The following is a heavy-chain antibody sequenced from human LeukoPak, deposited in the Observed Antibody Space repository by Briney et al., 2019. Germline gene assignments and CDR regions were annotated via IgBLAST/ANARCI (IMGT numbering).Heavy chain of an antibody. Sequence: SGGSLRLSCAASGFTFSIYWMSWVRQAPGKGLEWVANIKQDGSEKYYVDSVKGRFTISRDNAKNSLYLQMNSLRAEDTAVYYCARTPYCSSTSCYWSYYYYMDVWGKGTTVTVSS. CDR3: ARTPYCSSTSCYWSYYYYMDV. CDR2: IKQDGSEK. CDR1: GFTFSIYW. V-gene: IGHV3-7*01. D-gene: IGHD2-2*01. J-gene: IGHJ6*03.